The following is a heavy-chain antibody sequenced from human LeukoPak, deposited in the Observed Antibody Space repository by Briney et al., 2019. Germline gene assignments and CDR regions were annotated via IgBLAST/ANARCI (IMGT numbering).Heavy chain of an antibody. CDR3: AKDLLAAAGPYYFDY. V-gene: IGHV3-23*01. CDR1: GFTFSSYA. D-gene: IGHD6-13*01. J-gene: IGHJ4*02. CDR2: ISGSGGST. Sequence: GGSLRLSCAASGFTFSSYAMSWVRQAPGKGLEWVSAISGSGGSTYYADSVKGRFTISRDNSKNTLHLQMNSLRAEDTAVYYCAKDLLAAAGPYYFDYWGQGTLVTVSS.